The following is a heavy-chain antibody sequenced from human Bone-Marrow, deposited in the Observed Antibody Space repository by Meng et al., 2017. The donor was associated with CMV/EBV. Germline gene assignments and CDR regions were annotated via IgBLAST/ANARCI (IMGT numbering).Heavy chain of an antibody. D-gene: IGHD2-2*01. V-gene: IGHV1-2*02. CDR2: IDPNSGAT. Sequence: ASVKVSCKASEYTFTGYYMHWVRQAPGQGLEWMGWIDPNSGATNYAQKFQDRVTMTSDTSIRTAYMELSRLKSDDTALYYCARERYLVPAASPDYYYYGMDVWDQGTTVTVSS. CDR3: ARERYLVPAASPDYYYYGMDV. J-gene: IGHJ6*02. CDR1: EYTFTGYY.